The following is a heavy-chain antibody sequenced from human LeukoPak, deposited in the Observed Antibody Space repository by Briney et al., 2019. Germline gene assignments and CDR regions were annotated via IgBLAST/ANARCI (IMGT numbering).Heavy chain of an antibody. CDR3: TRVSSATRYFDY. CDR2: ISGSGGST. D-gene: IGHD1-26*01. CDR1: GFTFSSYG. Sequence: GGTLRLSCAASGFTFSSYGMSWVRQAPGKGLEWVSAISGSGGSTYYADSVKGRFTISRDNSKNTLYLQMNSLTTEDTAVYYCTRVSSATRYFDYWGQGTLVTVSS. V-gene: IGHV3-23*01. J-gene: IGHJ4*02.